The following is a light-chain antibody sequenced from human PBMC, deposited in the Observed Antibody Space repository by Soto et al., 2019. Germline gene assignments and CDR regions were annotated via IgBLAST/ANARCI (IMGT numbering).Light chain of an antibody. J-gene: IGLJ3*02. Sequence: QSALTQPASASGSPGQTITISCTGTSSDVGGYNYVSWYQQHPGKAPTLVIYGVSYRPSGVSARFSGSKFQNTASLTISGLQAEDEADYYCSSFRTGSVVLFGGGTKLTVL. V-gene: IGLV2-14*01. CDR1: SSDVGGYNY. CDR3: SSFRTGSVVL. CDR2: GVS.